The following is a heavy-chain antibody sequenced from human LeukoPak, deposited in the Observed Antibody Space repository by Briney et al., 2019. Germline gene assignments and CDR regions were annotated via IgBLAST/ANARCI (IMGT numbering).Heavy chain of an antibody. CDR2: ISAYNGNT. CDR1: GYTFTSYG. V-gene: IGHV1-18*01. CDR3: ARDLVARTMITFGGVAPGY. J-gene: IGHJ4*02. Sequence: ASVKVSCKASGYTFTSYGISWVRQAPGQGLEWMGWISAYNGNTNYAQKLQGRVTMTTDTSTSTAYMELRSLRSDDTAAYYCARDLVARTMITFGGVAPGYWGQGTLVTVSS. D-gene: IGHD3-16*01.